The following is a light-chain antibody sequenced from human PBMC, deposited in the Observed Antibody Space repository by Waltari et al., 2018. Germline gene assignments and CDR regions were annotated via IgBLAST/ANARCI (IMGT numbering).Light chain of an antibody. CDR3: SSFTTNTTVM. CDR2: DVT. Sequence: QSALTQPASVSESPGQSITISCTGSGSDIGSCNFVSWYQQHPGKAPKLIFYDVTKRPSGVSDRFSGSKSGNTASLTISGLQTEDEAHYYCSSFTTNTTVMFGGGTKLTVL. CDR1: GSDIGSCNF. V-gene: IGLV2-14*03. J-gene: IGLJ3*02.